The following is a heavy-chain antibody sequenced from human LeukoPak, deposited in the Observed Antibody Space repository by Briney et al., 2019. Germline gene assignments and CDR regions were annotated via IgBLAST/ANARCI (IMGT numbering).Heavy chain of an antibody. J-gene: IGHJ6*02. CDR3: ARDFKVTMVRGVRSDYYYGMDV. CDR1: GGSISSYY. V-gene: IGHV4-4*07. Sequence: PSEALSLTCTVSGGSISSYYWSWIRQPAGKGLEWIGRIYTSGSTNYNPSLKSRVTMSVDTSKNQFSLKLSSVTAADTAVYYCARDFKVTMVRGVRSDYYYGMDVWGQGTTVTVSS. CDR2: IYTSGST. D-gene: IGHD3-10*01.